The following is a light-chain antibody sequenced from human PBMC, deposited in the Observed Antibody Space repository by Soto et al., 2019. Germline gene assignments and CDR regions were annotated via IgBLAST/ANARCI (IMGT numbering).Light chain of an antibody. J-gene: IGLJ2*01. CDR3: QSYDNSLSVL. V-gene: IGLV1-40*01. Sequence: VLTQPPSVSGAPGQRVTISCTGSSSNIGAGYDVHWYQQLPGTAPKLLIYGNNNRPSGVPDRFSASKSGTSASLAITGLQAEDEADFYCQSYDNSLSVLFGGGTKVTV. CDR2: GNN. CDR1: SSNIGAGYD.